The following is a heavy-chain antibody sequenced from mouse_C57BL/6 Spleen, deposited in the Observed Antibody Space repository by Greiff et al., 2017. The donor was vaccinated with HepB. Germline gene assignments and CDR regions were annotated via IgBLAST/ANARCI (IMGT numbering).Heavy chain of an antibody. V-gene: IGHV1-76*01. D-gene: IGHD1-1*01. Sequence: QVQLKQSGAELVRPGASVKLSCKASGYTFTDYYINWVKQRPGQGLEWIARIYPGSGNTYYNEKFKGKATLTAEKSSSTAYMQLSSLTSEDSAVYFCARRYYGSRGYFDVWGTGTTVTVSS. CDR1: GYTFTDYY. J-gene: IGHJ1*03. CDR2: IYPGSGNT. CDR3: ARRYYGSRGYFDV.